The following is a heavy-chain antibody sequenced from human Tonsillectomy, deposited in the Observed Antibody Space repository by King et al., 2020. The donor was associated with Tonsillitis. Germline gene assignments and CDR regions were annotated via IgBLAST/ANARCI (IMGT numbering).Heavy chain of an antibody. CDR3: ARDRDAYIFDY. CDR2: ISYVGNNK. Sequence: VQLVESGGGVVQPGRSLRLSCAASGFTFSSYDMHWVRQAPGKGLEWVAVISYVGNNKYYADSVQGRFTISRDNSKNTLNLKMHSLRAEDTAVYYCARDRDAYIFDYWGQGTLVTVSS. D-gene: IGHD2-2*01. CDR1: GFTFSSYD. V-gene: IGHV3-33*05. J-gene: IGHJ4*02.